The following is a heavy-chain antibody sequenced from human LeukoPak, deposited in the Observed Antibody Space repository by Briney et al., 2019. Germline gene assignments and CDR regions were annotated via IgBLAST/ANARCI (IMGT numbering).Heavy chain of an antibody. J-gene: IGHJ4*02. CDR2: IYYSGST. CDR1: GGSMSSYY. CDR3: ASVSYSSSLNY. Sequence: SETLSLTCAVSGGSMSSYYWSWIRQSPGKGLEWLGYIYYSGSTNYNPSLKSRVTISVDTSKNQFSLKLSSVTAADTAVYYCASVSYSSSLNYWGQGIMVTVSS. V-gene: IGHV4-59*01. D-gene: IGHD6-13*01.